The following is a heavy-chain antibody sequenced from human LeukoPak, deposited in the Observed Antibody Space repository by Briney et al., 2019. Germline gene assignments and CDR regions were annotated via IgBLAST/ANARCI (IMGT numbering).Heavy chain of an antibody. CDR3: ARGGGAAAGIDY. V-gene: IGHV3-33*01. CDR1: GFTFSSYG. Sequence: GGSLRLSCAASGFTFSSYGMHWVRQAPGKGLKWVSIIWYDGSNKYYADSVKGRFTISRDNSKSMVYLQMNSLRAEDTAVYYCARGGGAAAGIDYWGQGTLVTVSS. J-gene: IGHJ4*02. D-gene: IGHD6-13*01. CDR2: IWYDGSNK.